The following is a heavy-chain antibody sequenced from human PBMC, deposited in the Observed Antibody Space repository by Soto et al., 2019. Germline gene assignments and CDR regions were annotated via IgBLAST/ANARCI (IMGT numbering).Heavy chain of an antibody. D-gene: IGHD3-22*01. V-gene: IGHV1-18*01. CDR1: GYTFTSSG. J-gene: IGHJ3*01. CDR2: ISAHTGSS. Sequence: QVQLVQSGAEVKKPGASVKVSCKASGYTFTSSGMSWVRQAPGQGLEGMGWISAHTGSSEYAQRFQGRVNMTTDRSTSTAYMELRSLRSDDTAVYYCARAFFYQGSDSRGYSFDAFDFWGPGTLVTVSS. CDR3: ARAFFYQGSDSRGYSFDAFDF.